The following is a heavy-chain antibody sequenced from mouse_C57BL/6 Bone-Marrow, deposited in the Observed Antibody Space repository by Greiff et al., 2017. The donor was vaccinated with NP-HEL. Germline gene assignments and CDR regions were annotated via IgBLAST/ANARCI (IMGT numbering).Heavy chain of an antibody. J-gene: IGHJ1*03. V-gene: IGHV1-76*01. Sequence: QVQLQQSGAELVRPGASVKLSCKASGYTFTDYYINWVKQRPGQGLEWIARIDPGSGNTYYNEKFKGKATLTAEKSSSTAYMQLSSLTSEDSAVYFCARWLLQHFDVWGTGTTVTVSS. CDR3: ARWLLQHFDV. CDR2: IDPGSGNT. D-gene: IGHD2-3*01. CDR1: GYTFTDYY.